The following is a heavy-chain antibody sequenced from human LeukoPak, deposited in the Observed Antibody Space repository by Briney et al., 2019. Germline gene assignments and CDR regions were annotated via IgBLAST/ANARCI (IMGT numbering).Heavy chain of an antibody. D-gene: IGHD1-26*01. CDR1: GGSISSSSYY. CDR3: ARHRGSGSYYDPHDY. J-gene: IGHJ4*02. V-gene: IGHV4-39*01. Sequence: PSETLSLTCTVSGGSISSSSYYWGWIRQPPGTGLEWIGSIYYGGSSYYNPSLKSRVTISVDTSKNQFSLNLNSVTAADTAVYYCARHRGSGSYYDPHDYWGQGTLVTVSS. CDR2: IYYGGSS.